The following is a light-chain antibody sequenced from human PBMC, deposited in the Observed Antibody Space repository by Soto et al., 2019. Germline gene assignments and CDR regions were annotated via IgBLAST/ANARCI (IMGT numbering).Light chain of an antibody. V-gene: IGLV2-11*01. Sequence: QSALTQPRSVSGSPGQSVTISCTGTSSDVATYDFVSWYQQHPGKAPRLMISDVSERPSGVPDRFSGSKSGNTASLTISGLQAEDEDDYYCCLYAVTFYVFGTGTKVTVL. CDR1: SSDVATYDF. CDR2: DVS. J-gene: IGLJ1*01. CDR3: CLYAVTFYV.